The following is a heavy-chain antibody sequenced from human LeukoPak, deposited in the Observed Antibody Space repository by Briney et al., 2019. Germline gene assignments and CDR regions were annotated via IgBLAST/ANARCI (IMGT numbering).Heavy chain of an antibody. Sequence: PGGSLRLSCTASGFTFGDYAMSWVRQAPGKWLEWVSSISSSSYIYYADSVKGRFTISRDSAKNSLYLQMNSLRAEDTAVYYCARMPMVRGVIRIFDYWGQGTLVTVSS. CDR1: GFTFGDYA. D-gene: IGHD3-10*01. J-gene: IGHJ4*02. CDR3: ARMPMVRGVIRIFDY. V-gene: IGHV3-69-1*01. CDR2: ISSSSYI.